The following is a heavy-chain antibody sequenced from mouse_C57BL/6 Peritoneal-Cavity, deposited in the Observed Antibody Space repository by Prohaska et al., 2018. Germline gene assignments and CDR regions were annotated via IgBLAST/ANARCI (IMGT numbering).Heavy chain of an antibody. CDR1: GFSFNTYA. J-gene: IGHJ4*01. CDR2: IRSKSNNYAT. Sequence: EAQLVESGGDLVQPKASLNLSCAASGFSFNTYAMNCVRQSPGKGVEWVERIRSKSNNYATYYAESVKDRFTSSRDVSESMLYLQMNKLKTGDTAMYYCVSDSYMDYWGQGTSVTVSS. CDR3: VSDSYMDY. V-gene: IGHV10-1*01.